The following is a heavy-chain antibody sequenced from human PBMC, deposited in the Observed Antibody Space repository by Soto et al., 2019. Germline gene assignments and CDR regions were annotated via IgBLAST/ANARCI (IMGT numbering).Heavy chain of an antibody. CDR1: GYTFISYG. J-gene: IGHJ6*04. CDR3: ARDWGSTMVRGRAGLDV. Sequence: GASVKVSCKASGYTFISYGLSWVRQAPGQGLEWMGWISAYNGNTHYAQKVQGRVTMTTDTSTSTAYMELRSLRSDDTAVYYCARDWGSTMVRGRAGLDVWGKGTTVPVAS. CDR2: ISAYNGNT. V-gene: IGHV1-18*01. D-gene: IGHD3-10*01.